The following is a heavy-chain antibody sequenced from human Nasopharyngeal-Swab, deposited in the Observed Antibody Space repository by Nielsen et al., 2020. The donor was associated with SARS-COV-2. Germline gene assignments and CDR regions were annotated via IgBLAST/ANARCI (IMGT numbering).Heavy chain of an antibody. V-gene: IGHV3-73*01. J-gene: IGHJ4*02. CDR2: IGDKDHNYAT. CDR1: GFIFSASA. Sequence: GESLKISCAASGFIFSASALHWVRQASGKGLEWVSRIGDKDHNYATTYGASVQGRFTISRDDSKNTAFLQMDSLKTEDTALYYCTTDFYFDYGGQGTLVTVAS. CDR3: TTDFYFDY.